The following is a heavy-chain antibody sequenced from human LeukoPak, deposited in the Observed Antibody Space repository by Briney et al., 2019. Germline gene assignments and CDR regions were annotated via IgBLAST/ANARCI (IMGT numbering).Heavy chain of an antibody. CDR3: ARARITETRYYYYGMDV. CDR2: ISSSGSAI. J-gene: IGHJ6*02. CDR1: GFTFSSYE. D-gene: IGHD3-10*01. Sequence: GGSLRLSCAASGFTFSSYEMNWVRQAPGKGLEWVSYISSSGSAIYYADSVKGRFTISRDNAKNSLYLQMNSLRAEDTAVYYCARARITETRYYYYGMDVWGQGTTVTVSS. V-gene: IGHV3-48*03.